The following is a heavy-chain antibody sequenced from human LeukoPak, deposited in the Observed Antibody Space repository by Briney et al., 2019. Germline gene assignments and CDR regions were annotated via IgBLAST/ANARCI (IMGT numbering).Heavy chain of an antibody. J-gene: IGHJ2*01. Sequence: GGCLRLSCAASEFTFSSYGMHWVRQAPGKGLEWVAVIWYDGSNKYYADSVKGRFTISRDNSKNTLYLQMNSLRAEDTAVYYCARGRYGSGSRYWYFDLWGRGTLVTVSS. CDR3: ARGRYGSGSRYWYFDL. CDR1: EFTFSSYG. D-gene: IGHD3-10*01. V-gene: IGHV3-33*08. CDR2: IWYDGSNK.